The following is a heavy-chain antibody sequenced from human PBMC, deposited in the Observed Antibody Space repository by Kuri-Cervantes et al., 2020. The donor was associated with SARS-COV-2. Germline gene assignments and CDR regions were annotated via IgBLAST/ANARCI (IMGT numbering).Heavy chain of an antibody. V-gene: IGHV1-69*02. CDR1: GGTFSSYT. J-gene: IGHJ6*03. CDR2: IIPILGIA. Sequence: SVKVSCKASGGTFSSYTISWVRQAPGQGLEWMGRIIPILGIANYAQKFQGRVTITADKSTSTAYMELSSLRSEDTAVYYCARGHSSSWYPFAHYYYYYMDVWGKGTTVTVSS. D-gene: IGHD6-13*01. CDR3: ARGHSSSWYPFAHYYYYYMDV.